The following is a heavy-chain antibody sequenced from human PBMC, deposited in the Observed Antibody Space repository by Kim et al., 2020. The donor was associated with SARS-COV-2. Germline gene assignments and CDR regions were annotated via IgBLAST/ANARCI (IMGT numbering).Heavy chain of an antibody. V-gene: IGHV3-53*01. CDR2: LYGGGST. CDR1: GFTVSGGY. CDR3: ARFVGGVAS. D-gene: IGHD3-16*01. J-gene: IGHJ4*02. Sequence: GGSLRLSCEGSGFTVSGGYMNWVRQAPGKGLEYISFLYGGGSTYYADSVKGRFTISRDNSKNTLYLQMNSLRVDDTAVYYCARFVGGVASWGQGNLAT.